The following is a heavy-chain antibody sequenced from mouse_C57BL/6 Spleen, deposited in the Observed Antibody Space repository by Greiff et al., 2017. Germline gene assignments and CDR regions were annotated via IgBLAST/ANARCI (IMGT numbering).Heavy chain of an antibody. CDR3: ASAYYYGSSDYFGH. CDR1: GFSLTSYG. J-gene: IGHJ2*01. Sequence: QVQLQQSGPGLVQPSQSLSITCTVSGFSLTSYGVHWVRQSPGKGLEWLGVIWSGGSTDYNAAFISSLSISKDNSKSHVFFKMNSLQADDTAIYYGASAYYYGSSDYFGHWGQGTTLTVPS. CDR2: IWSGGST. D-gene: IGHD1-1*01. V-gene: IGHV2-2*01.